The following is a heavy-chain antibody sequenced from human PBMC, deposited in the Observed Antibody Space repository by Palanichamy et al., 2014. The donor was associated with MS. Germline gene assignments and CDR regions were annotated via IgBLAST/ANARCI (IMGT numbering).Heavy chain of an antibody. Sequence: EMQLVQSGAEVKKLGESLRISCQGSGYSFTSYLITWVRQMPGKGLEWMGRIDPSDSYTNYSPSFQGRVTMSADKSISTAYLQWSSLKASDTAMYYCARAVAGVPWPQTELDYWGQGTLVTVSS. CDR1: GYSFTSYL. J-gene: IGHJ4*02. CDR3: ARAVAGVPWPQTELDY. V-gene: IGHV5-10-1*03. D-gene: IGHD6-19*01. CDR2: IDPSDSYT.